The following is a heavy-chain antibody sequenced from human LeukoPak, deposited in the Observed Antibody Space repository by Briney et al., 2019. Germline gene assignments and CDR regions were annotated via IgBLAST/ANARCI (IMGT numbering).Heavy chain of an antibody. V-gene: IGHV4-4*07. CDR1: GGSISSYY. J-gene: IGHJ4*02. D-gene: IGHD1-26*01. CDR3: ARDERLGHMFDY. CDR2: IYTSGST. Sequence: SETLSLTCTVSGGSISSYYWSWIRQPAGKGLEWIGRIYTSGSTNYNPSLKSRVTMSVDTSKNQFSLKLSSVTAADPAVYYCARDERLGHMFDYWGQGTLVTVSS.